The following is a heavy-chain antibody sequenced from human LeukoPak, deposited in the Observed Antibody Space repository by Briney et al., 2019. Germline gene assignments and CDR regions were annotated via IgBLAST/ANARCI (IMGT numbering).Heavy chain of an antibody. CDR3: ARADYDILTGYYLNYFDY. CDR1: GGAFSSYA. CDR2: LIPIFGTT. J-gene: IGHJ4*02. V-gene: IGHV1-69*13. D-gene: IGHD3-9*01. Sequence: ASVKVSCKASGGAFSSYAISWVRQAPGQGLEWMGGLIPIFGTTNYAQEFQGRVTITADESTSTAYMELSSLRSEDTAVYYCARADYDILTGYYLNYFDYWGQGTLVTVSS.